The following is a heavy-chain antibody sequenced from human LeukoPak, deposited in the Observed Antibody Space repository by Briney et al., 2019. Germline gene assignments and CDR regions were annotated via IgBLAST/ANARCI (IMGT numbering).Heavy chain of an antibody. J-gene: IGHJ5*02. V-gene: IGHV4-39*07. CDR2: IYYSGST. CDR1: GGSISSSSYY. Sequence: SETLSLTCTVSGGSISSSSYYWGWIRQPPGKGLEWIGSIYYSGSTYYNPSHKSRVTISVDTSKNQFSLKLSSVTAADTAVYYCAREDGYNYLNWFDPWGQGTLVTVSS. D-gene: IGHD5-24*01. CDR3: AREDGYNYLNWFDP.